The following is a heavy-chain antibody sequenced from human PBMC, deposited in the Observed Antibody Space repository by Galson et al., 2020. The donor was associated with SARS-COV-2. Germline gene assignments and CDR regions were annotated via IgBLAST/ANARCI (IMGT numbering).Heavy chain of an antibody. V-gene: IGHV3-23*01. CDR1: GLIFANYG. J-gene: IGHJ4*02. D-gene: IGHD3-10*01. Sequence: GGSLRLSCTASGLIFANYGMSWVRRAPGRGLEWVSAITGSGSYADYAYSTYYADSVKGRFIISRDNSKNTLYLQMNSLRSEDTAMYYCAKFGSFDSWGQGTQVTVSS. CDR3: AKFGSFDS. CDR2: ITGSGSYADYAYST.